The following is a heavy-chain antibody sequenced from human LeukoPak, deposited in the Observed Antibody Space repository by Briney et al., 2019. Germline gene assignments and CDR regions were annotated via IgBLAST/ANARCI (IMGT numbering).Heavy chain of an antibody. Sequence: PGGSLRLSCAASGFTFSSYGMHWVRQAPGKGLEWVAVIWYDGSNKYYADSVKGRFTISRDNSKNTLYLQMNSLRAEDTAVYYCAKSLEGSVAATGFDPWGQGTLVTVSS. J-gene: IGHJ5*02. CDR3: AKSLEGSVAATGFDP. CDR2: IWYDGSNK. D-gene: IGHD2-15*01. V-gene: IGHV3-33*06. CDR1: GFTFSSYG.